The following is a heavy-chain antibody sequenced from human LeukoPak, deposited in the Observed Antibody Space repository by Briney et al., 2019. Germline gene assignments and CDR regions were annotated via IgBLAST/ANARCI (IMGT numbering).Heavy chain of an antibody. CDR2: IKQDGSEK. Sequence: GGSLRLSCAAAGFTFSDYWMSWVRQAPGKGLEWVANIKQDGSEKYYVDSVKGRFTISRDNAKNSLYLQMNSLRAEDTAVYYCARRYFDLWGRGTLVTVSS. CDR1: GFTFSDYW. J-gene: IGHJ2*01. V-gene: IGHV3-7*01. CDR3: ARRYFDL.